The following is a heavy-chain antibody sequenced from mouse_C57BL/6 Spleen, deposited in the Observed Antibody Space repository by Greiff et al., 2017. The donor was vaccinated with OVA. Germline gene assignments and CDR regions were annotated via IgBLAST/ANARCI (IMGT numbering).Heavy chain of an antibody. Sequence: QVQLKQSGAELAKPGASVKLSCTASGYTFTSYWMHWVKQRPVQGLEWIGYINPSSGYTKYTQKFKDKATLTADKSSSTAYMQLSSLTSEDSAVYYGARCGGAAGGYDFEVWGKGTTVTVSS. J-gene: IGHJ1*03. CDR2: INPSSGYT. V-gene: IGHV1-7*01. D-gene: IGHD3-1*01. CDR3: ARCGGAAGGYDFEV. CDR1: GYTFTSYW.